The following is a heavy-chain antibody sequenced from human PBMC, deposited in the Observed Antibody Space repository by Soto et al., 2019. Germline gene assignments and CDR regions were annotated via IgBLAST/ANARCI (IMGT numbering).Heavy chain of an antibody. CDR2: IIPMLGIR. V-gene: IGHV1-69*02. Sequence: QVQLVQSGAEVKKPGSSVKVSCKDSGGTFSTYSMFWVRQAPGQGLEWMGRIIPMLGIRNYAQRFQDRVTITADNSRATAHMELSSLRSEDTALYYCAIGSLSGEGFDIWGQGTMVTVSS. CDR1: GGTFSTYS. J-gene: IGHJ3*02. CDR3: AIGSLSGEGFDI. D-gene: IGHD2-21*01.